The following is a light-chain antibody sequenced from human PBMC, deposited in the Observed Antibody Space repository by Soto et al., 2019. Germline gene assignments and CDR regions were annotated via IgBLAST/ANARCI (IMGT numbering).Light chain of an antibody. J-gene: IGLJ1*01. CDR1: SIDVGGYNY. CDR2: DVS. CDR3: YPYADISYA. V-gene: IGLV2-11*03. Sequence: SIDVGGYNYVSWYQQHPGKAPKLMIYDVSKRPSGVPDRFSGSKSGNTASLTISGFQAEDEADYYCYPYADISYAVGTMTKVTVL.